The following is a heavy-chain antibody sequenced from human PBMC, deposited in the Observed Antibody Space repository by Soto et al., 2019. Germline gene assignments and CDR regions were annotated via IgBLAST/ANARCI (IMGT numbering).Heavy chain of an antibody. J-gene: IGHJ4*02. CDR1: GFTFSSYA. V-gene: IGHV3-23*01. CDR3: ARRGSGSYYDY. Sequence: EVQLLESGGGLVQPGGSLRLSCAASGFTFSSYAMRWVRQAPGKGLEWVSAISGSGDSTYYADSVKGRFTISRDNSKNTVFLQMNSLRGEDTAVYDGARRGSGSYYDYWGQGTLVTVSS. CDR2: ISGSGDST. D-gene: IGHD1-26*01.